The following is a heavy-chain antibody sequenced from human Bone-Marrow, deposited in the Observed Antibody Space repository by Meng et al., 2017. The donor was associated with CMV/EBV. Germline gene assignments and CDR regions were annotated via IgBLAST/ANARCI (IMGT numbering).Heavy chain of an antibody. J-gene: IGHJ3*02. D-gene: IGHD6-19*01. CDR1: GFTFSSYG. Sequence: GESLKISCAASGFTFSSYGMHWVRQAPGKGLEWVAFIRYDGSNKYYADSVKGRFTISRDNSKNTLYLQMNSLRAEDAAVDYCAKPLLLAVAGGLDAFDIWGQGTMVTVSS. CDR3: AKPLLLAVAGGLDAFDI. V-gene: IGHV3-30*02. CDR2: IRYDGSNK.